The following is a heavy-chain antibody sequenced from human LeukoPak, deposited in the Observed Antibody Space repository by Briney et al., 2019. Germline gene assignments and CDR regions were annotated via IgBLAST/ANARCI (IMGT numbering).Heavy chain of an antibody. J-gene: IGHJ4*02. CDR3: ARGDMTQGGYFDY. V-gene: IGHV4-59*01. Sequence: SETLSLTCSVSGGSISSYAWSWIRRPPGKGLEWIGHIYRSGGTNYNPSLKSRLTISVDSSKNQFSLKLSSVTAADTAVYYCARGDMTQGGYFDYWGQGTLVTVSS. CDR1: GGSISSYA. D-gene: IGHD2-15*01. CDR2: IYRSGGT.